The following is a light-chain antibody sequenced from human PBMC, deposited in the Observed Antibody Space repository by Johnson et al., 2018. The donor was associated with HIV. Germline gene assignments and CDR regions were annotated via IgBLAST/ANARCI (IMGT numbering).Light chain of an antibody. CDR2: ENN. V-gene: IGLV1-51*02. J-gene: IGLJ1*01. CDR1: SSNIGNNY. CDR3: GTWDTSLHPAYV. Sequence: QSMLTQPPSVSAAPGQKVTISCSGSSSNIGNNYVSWYQQLPGTAPKLLIYENNKRPSGIPDRFSGSKSGTSATLGITGLQTGDEADYYCGTWDTSLHPAYVSGTGTKVTVL.